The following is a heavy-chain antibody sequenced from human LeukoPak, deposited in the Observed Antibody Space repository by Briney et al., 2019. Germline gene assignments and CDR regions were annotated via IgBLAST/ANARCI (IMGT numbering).Heavy chain of an antibody. Sequence: ASVTVSCKVSGYTLTELSMHWVRQAPGKGLEGMGGFDPEDGETIYAQKFQGRVTMTEDTSTDTAYMELSSLRSEDTAVYYCATGKYCSGGICYENYYYYMDVWGKGTTVTVSS. J-gene: IGHJ6*03. D-gene: IGHD2-15*01. CDR1: GYTLTELS. V-gene: IGHV1-24*01. CDR3: ATGKYCSGGICYENYYYYMDV. CDR2: FDPEDGET.